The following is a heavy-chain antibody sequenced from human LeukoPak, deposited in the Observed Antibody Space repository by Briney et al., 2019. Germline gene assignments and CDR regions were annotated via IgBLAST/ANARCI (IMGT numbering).Heavy chain of an antibody. J-gene: IGHJ4*02. CDR1: GYTFTSYA. CDR3: ASQSWSPHYFDY. V-gene: IGHV1-3*01. Sequence: ASVKVSCKASGYTFTSYAMHWVRQAPGQRLEWMGWINAGNGNTKYSQEFQGRVTMTTDTSTSTAYMELRSLRSDDTAVYYCASQSWSPHYFDYWGQGTLVTVSS. D-gene: IGHD2-8*02. CDR2: INAGNGNT.